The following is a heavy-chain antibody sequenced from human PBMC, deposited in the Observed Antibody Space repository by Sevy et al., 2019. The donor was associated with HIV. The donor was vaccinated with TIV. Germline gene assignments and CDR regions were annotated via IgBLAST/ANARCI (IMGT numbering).Heavy chain of an antibody. CDR1: GFTFSSYG. Sequence: GGSLRLSCAASGFTFSSYGMHWVRQAPGKGLEWVAVIWYDGSNKYYADSVKGRFTISRDNSKNTLYLQMISLRAEDTAVYYCARGKFSGSYYSSLAQAYYGMDVWGQGTTVTVSS. CDR3: ARGKFSGSYYSSLAQAYYGMDV. J-gene: IGHJ6*02. V-gene: IGHV3-33*01. D-gene: IGHD1-26*01. CDR2: IWYDGSNK.